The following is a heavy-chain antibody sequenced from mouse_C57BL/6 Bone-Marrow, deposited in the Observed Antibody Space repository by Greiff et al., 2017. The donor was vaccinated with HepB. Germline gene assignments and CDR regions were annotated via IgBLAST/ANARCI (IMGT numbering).Heavy chain of an antibody. Sequence: EVMLVESGGGLVKPGGSLKLSCAASGFTFSDYGMHWVRQAPEKGLEWVAYISSGSSTIYYADTVKGRFTISRDNAKNTLFLQMTSLRSEDTAMYYCARLDYGSSPYYYAMDYWGQGTSVTVSS. J-gene: IGHJ4*01. D-gene: IGHD1-1*01. CDR1: GFTFSDYG. V-gene: IGHV5-17*01. CDR3: ARLDYGSSPYYYAMDY. CDR2: ISSGSSTI.